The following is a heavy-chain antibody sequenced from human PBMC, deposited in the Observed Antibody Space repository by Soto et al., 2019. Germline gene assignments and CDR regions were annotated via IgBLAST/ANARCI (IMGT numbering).Heavy chain of an antibody. J-gene: IGHJ1*01. Sequence: GGSLRLSCAASGFTFSSYAMHWVRQAPGKGLEWVAVISYDGSNKYYVDSVKGRFTISRDNSKNTLYLQMNSLRAEDTAVYYCARDRPPPDVVVTASNTAEYFQHWGQGT. CDR2: ISYDGSNK. CDR3: ARDRPPPDVVVTASNTAEYFQH. V-gene: IGHV3-30-3*01. D-gene: IGHD2-21*02. CDR1: GFTFSSYA.